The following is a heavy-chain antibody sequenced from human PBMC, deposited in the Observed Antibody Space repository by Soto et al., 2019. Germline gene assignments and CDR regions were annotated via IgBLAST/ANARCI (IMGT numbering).Heavy chain of an antibody. CDR3: VRDYDSSGYNSDY. J-gene: IGHJ4*02. CDR2: IRSDGSST. V-gene: IGHV3-64*04. D-gene: IGHD3-22*01. Sequence: PGGSLRLSCSASGFTFSSYAMHWVRQAPGKGLEYVSAIRSDGSSTYYADSVKGRFTISRDNAKNTLYLQMNSLRAEDTAVYYCVRDYDSSGYNSDYWGQGTPVTVSS. CDR1: GFTFSSYA.